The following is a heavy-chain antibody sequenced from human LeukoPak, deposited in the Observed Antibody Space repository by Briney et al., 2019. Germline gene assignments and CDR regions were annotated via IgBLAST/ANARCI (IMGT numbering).Heavy chain of an antibody. CDR3: ARGGIAAAGSFFDY. CDR1: GGSISSYY. D-gene: IGHD6-13*01. J-gene: IGHJ4*02. CDR2: IYYSGST. Sequence: PSETLSLTCTVSGGSISSYYWSWIRQPPGKGLEWIGYIYYSGSTNYNLSLKSRVTISVDTSKNQFSLKLSSVTAADTAVYYCARGGIAAAGSFFDYWGQGTLVTVSS. V-gene: IGHV4-59*01.